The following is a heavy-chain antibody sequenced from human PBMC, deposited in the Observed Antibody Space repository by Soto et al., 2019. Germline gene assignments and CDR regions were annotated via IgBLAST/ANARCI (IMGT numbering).Heavy chain of an antibody. V-gene: IGHV4-34*01. D-gene: IGHD2-2*01. CDR3: ARLHGYCISSSCHGHYAMDV. CDR1: GGSGGSFSGYY. CDR2: INHSGST. Sequence: SETLPLTCAVKGGSGGSFSGYYWSWISQPPGKGLEWIGEINHSGSTNYNPSLKSRVTISVDTPKNQFSLKLSSVTAADTAVYYCARLHGYCISSSCHGHYAMDVWGQGTTVTVSS. J-gene: IGHJ6*02.